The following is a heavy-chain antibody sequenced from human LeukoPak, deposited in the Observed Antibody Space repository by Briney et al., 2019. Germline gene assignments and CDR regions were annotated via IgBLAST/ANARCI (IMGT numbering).Heavy chain of an antibody. D-gene: IGHD1-26*01. CDR1: GGTFSSYA. J-gene: IGHJ3*02. Sequence: GASVKVSCKASGGTFSSYAISWVRQAPGQGLEWMGGIIPIFGTANYAQKFQGRVTITTDESTSTAYMELSSLRSEDTAVYYCARDSRGSSFRHGDAFDIWGQGTMVTVSS. CDR3: ARDSRGSSFRHGDAFDI. CDR2: IIPIFGTA. V-gene: IGHV1-69*05.